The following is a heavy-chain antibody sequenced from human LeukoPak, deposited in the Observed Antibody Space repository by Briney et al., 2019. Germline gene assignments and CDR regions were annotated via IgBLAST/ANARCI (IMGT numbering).Heavy chain of an antibody. CDR2: INSDGSST. D-gene: IGHD3-10*01. CDR3: ARLGGYSDTFDI. CDR1: GFTFSSYG. J-gene: IGHJ3*02. Sequence: PGGSLRLSCAASGFTFSSYGMSWVRQAPGKGLEWVSRINSDGSSTSYADSVKGRFTISRDNAKNTLYLQMNSLRAEDTAVYYCARLGGYSDTFDIWGQGTMVTVSS. V-gene: IGHV3-74*01.